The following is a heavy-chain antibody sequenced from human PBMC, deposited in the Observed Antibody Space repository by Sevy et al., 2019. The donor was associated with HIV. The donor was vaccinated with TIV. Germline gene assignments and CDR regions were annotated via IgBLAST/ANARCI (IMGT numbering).Heavy chain of an antibody. CDR3: TRDSSSWYTTDYNYGMDV. J-gene: IGHJ6*02. CDR1: GFTFGDYA. CDR2: IRSNVYGGKT. V-gene: IGHV3-49*03. D-gene: IGHD6-13*01. Sequence: GGSLRLSCTASGFTFGDYAMSWFRQAPGKGLEWVGFIRSNVYGGKTEYAASVKGRFTVSRDDSKRIAYLQMNSLKTEDTAVYYCTRDSSSWYTTDYNYGMDVWGQGTTVTVSS.